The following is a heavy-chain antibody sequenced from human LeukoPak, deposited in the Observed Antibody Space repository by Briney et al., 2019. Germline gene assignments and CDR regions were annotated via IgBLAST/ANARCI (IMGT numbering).Heavy chain of an antibody. Sequence: SETLSLTCAVYGGSFSGYYWSWIRQPPGKGLEWIGEINHSGSTNYNPSLKSRVTISVDTSKNQCSLKLSSVTAADTAVYYCARVRAARPFDYWGQGTLVTVSS. CDR3: ARVRAARPFDY. V-gene: IGHV4-34*01. CDR1: GGSFSGYY. CDR2: INHSGST. D-gene: IGHD6-6*01. J-gene: IGHJ4*02.